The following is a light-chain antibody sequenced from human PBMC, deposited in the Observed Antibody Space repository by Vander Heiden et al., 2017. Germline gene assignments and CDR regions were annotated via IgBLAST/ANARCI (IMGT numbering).Light chain of an antibody. V-gene: IGKV4-1*01. CDR2: WAS. CDR1: QSVLYSSNNKNY. Sequence: DIVMTQSPDSLAVSLGERATINCKSSQSVLYSSNNKNYLAWYQQKPGQPPKLLIYWASTREYGVPDRFSGSGYGTDFTLTISSLQAEDVAVYYCQQYYSTPTFGGGTKVEIK. CDR3: QQYYSTPT. J-gene: IGKJ4*01.